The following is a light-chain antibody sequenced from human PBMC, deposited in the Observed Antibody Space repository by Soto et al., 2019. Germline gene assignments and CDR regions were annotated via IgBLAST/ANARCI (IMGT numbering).Light chain of an antibody. J-gene: IGLJ1*01. CDR3: SSYTSSSTLSYV. Sequence: QSLLTQPASVSGSPGQSITLSCTGTSSEVGGYNYVSWYQQHPGKAPKLMIYDVSNRPSGVSNRFSGSKSGNTASLTISGLQAEDEADYYCSSYTSSSTLSYVFGTGTKVTIL. V-gene: IGLV2-14*01. CDR2: DVS. CDR1: SSEVGGYNY.